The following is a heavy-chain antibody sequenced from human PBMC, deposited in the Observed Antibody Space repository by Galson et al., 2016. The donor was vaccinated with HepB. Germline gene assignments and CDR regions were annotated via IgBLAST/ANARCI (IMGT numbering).Heavy chain of an antibody. CDR3: ANVGGTADRYHFDF. Sequence: SVKASCKASGGAFSTYSVTWVRQAPGQGLEWMGLIIPILGVADYRQRFHDRVIITADTSTKTAYMEMGGLTYEDTAVYYCANVGGTADRYHFDFWGQGPLVSVS. D-gene: IGHD3-10*01. V-gene: IGHV1-69*10. CDR2: IIPILGVA. J-gene: IGHJ4*02. CDR1: GGAFSTYS.